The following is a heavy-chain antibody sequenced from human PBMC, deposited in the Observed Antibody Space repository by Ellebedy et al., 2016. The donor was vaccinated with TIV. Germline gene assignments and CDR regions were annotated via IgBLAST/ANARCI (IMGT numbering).Heavy chain of an antibody. J-gene: IGHJ4*02. CDR1: GYTFTSYY. CDR2: MNPNSGNT. CDR3: ARGMIAAAGKRRKYFYY. Sequence: ASVKVSCKASGYTFTSYYMHWVRQATGQGLEWMGWMNPNSGNTGYAQKFQGRVTMTRNTSISTAYMELSSLRSEDTAVYYCARGMIAAAGKRRKYFYYWGQGTLVTVSS. D-gene: IGHD6-13*01. V-gene: IGHV1-8*02.